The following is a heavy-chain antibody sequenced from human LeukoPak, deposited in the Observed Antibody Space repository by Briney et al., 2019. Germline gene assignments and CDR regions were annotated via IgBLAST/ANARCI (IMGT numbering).Heavy chain of an antibody. CDR3: ARRVAVAGPGWFDP. Sequence: SETLSLTCTVSGGSISSSNYFWGWVRQPPGKGLEWIGTISYSGTTHDNPSLKSRVIISVDTSKKQFSLRLSSVTAADTAAYYCARRVAVAGPGWFDPWGQGTLVTVSS. J-gene: IGHJ5*02. CDR2: ISYSGTT. CDR1: GGSISSSNYF. V-gene: IGHV4-39*07. D-gene: IGHD6-19*01.